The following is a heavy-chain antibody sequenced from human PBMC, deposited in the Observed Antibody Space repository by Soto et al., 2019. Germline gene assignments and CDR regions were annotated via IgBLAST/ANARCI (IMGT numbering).Heavy chain of an antibody. CDR2: ISGNGGRT. CDR3: TREGDGSGFFSDF. Sequence: GGSLRLSCAASGFTFSSYAMKWVRQAPGKGLEWVSGISGNGGRTYYADSVKGRFTISRDNSKNSLYLLMNSLRAEDTAVYYCTREGDGSGFFSDFWGQGALVTVSS. V-gene: IGHV3-23*01. J-gene: IGHJ4*02. D-gene: IGHD3-22*01. CDR1: GFTFSSYA.